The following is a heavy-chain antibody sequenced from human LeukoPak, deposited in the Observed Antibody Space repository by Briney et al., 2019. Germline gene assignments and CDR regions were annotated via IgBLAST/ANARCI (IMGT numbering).Heavy chain of an antibody. CDR2: ITSSSSYI. CDR3: ARKGLGGELGGFDS. J-gene: IGHJ4*02. D-gene: IGHD1-26*01. Sequence: PGGSLRLSCAASGFTFSSYNMNWVRQAPGKGPEWVSSITSSSSYIYYADSVKGRFTISRDNAKNSLYLQMNSLGVEDTALYHCARKGLGGELGGFDSWGQGTLVTVSS. V-gene: IGHV3-21*04. CDR1: GFTFSSYN.